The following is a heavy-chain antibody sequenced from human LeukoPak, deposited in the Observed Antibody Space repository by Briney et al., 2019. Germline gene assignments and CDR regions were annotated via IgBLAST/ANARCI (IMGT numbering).Heavy chain of an antibody. Sequence: GASVKVSCKASGYTFTSYGISWVRQAPGQGLEWMGWISAYNGNTNYAQKLQGRVTMTTDTSTSTAYMELRSLRSYDTAVYYCARGYYDFWSGYYSPFDYWGQGTLVTVSS. V-gene: IGHV1-18*01. J-gene: IGHJ4*02. D-gene: IGHD3-3*01. CDR1: GYTFTSYG. CDR2: ISAYNGNT. CDR3: ARGYYDFWSGYYSPFDY.